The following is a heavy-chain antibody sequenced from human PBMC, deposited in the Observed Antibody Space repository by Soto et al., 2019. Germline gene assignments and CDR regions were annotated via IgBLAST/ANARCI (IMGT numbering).Heavy chain of an antibody. V-gene: IGHV5-10-1*01. D-gene: IGHD3-22*01. CDR2: IDPSDSQT. J-gene: IGHJ4*02. CDR1: GYSFAGYW. CDR3: ARQIYDSDTGPNFQYYFDS. Sequence: GESLKISCKGSGYSFAGYWITWVRQKPGKGLEWMGRIDPSDSQTYYSPSFRGHVTISATKSITTVFLQWSSLRASDTAMYYCARQIYDSDTGPNFQYYFDSWGQGTPVAVSS.